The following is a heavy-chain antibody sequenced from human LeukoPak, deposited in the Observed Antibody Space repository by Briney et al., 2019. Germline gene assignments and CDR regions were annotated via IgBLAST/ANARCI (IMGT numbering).Heavy chain of an antibody. D-gene: IGHD2-2*01. CDR1: GYTFTSYY. V-gene: IGHV1-46*01. CDR3: ASYIVVVPAAYLNYYGMDV. CDR2: INPSGGST. Sequence: ASVKVSCKASGYTFTSYYMHWVRQAPGQGLEWMGIINPSGGSTSYAQKFQGRVTMTRDTSTSTVYMELSSLRSEDTAVYYCASYIVVVPAAYLNYYGMDVWGQGTTVTVPS. J-gene: IGHJ6*02.